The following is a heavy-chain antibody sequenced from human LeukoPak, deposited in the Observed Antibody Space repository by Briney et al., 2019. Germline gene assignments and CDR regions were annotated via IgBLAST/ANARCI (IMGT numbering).Heavy chain of an antibody. V-gene: IGHV3-9*01. CDR2: ISANGGTI. CDR3: AKLSGYSYDYFDY. Sequence: ISANGGTIGYADSVKGRFTISRDNAKNSLYLQMNSLRAEDTAFYYCAKLSGYSYDYFDYWGQGTLVTVSS. J-gene: IGHJ4*02. D-gene: IGHD5-18*01.